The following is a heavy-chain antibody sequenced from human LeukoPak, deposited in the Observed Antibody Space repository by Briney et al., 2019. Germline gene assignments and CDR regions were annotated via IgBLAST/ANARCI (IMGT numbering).Heavy chain of an antibody. CDR3: ARAYYGSGSYGWGSFDP. J-gene: IGHJ5*02. CDR1: GFTFSSYG. D-gene: IGHD3-10*01. V-gene: IGHV3-30*02. Sequence: GGSLRLSCAASGFTFSSYGMHWVRQAPGKGLDWVAFIHHDGSNKYYADSVKGRFTISRDNSKNTLYLQMNSLRAEDTAVYYCARAYYGSGSYGWGSFDPWGQGTLVTVSS. CDR2: IHHDGSNK.